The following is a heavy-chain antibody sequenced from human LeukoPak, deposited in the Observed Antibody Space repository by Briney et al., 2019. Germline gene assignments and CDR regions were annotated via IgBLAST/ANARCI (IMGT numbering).Heavy chain of an antibody. D-gene: IGHD4-17*01. CDR3: ARVAVYGDYRVVAY. Sequence: SETLSLACTVSGGSVSSSSYYWSWFRQPPGEGLEWIGYIHYNGSTNNNPSLKSRVTISVDTSKNQFALKLSSVTAADTAVYSCARVAVYGDYRVVAYWGQGELVTVSS. J-gene: IGHJ4*02. CDR2: IHYNGST. CDR1: GGSVSSSSYY. V-gene: IGHV4-61*01.